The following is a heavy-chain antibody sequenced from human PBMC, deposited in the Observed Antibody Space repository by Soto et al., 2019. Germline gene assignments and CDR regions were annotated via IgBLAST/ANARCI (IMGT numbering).Heavy chain of an antibody. V-gene: IGHV3-33*01. CDR1: GFTFSSYG. J-gene: IGHJ4*02. CDR2: IWYDGSNK. CDR3: ARDSLDYYDSSGYFDY. Sequence: LRLSCAASGFTFSSYGMHWVRQAPGKGLEWVAVIWYDGSNKYYADSVKGRFTISRDNSKNTLYLQMNSLRAEDTAVYYCARDSLDYYDSSGYFDYWGQGTLVTVSS. D-gene: IGHD3-22*01.